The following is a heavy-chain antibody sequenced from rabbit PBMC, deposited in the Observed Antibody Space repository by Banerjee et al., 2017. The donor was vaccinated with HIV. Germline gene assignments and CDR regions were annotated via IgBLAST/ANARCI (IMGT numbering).Heavy chain of an antibody. CDR3: ARLGWIGVEFNL. CDR1: GFSFSNSYW. D-gene: IGHD4-1*01. Sequence: QSLEESGGDLVKPGASLTLTCTASGFSFSNSYWICWVRQAPGKGLEWIGCIETGDGTIYYASWAKGRFTISKTSSTTVTLQMTSLTAADTATYFCARLGWIGVEFNLWGPGTLVTVS. J-gene: IGHJ4*01. CDR2: IETGDGTI. V-gene: IGHV1S40*01.